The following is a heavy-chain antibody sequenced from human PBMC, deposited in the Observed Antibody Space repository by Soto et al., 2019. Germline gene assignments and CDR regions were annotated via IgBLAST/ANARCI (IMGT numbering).Heavy chain of an antibody. CDR1: GGSFSAYH. Sequence: QVQLQQWGAGLLKPSETLSLSCAVYGGSFSAYHWSWIRQPPGKGLEWIGGINHSGGANYNPSLESRVTTSLDTSGNQFARQLTSVTAADTAVYYCARERRVVGGYSSSWYDYFDYWGQGDLVTVSS. CDR2: INHSGGA. V-gene: IGHV4-34*01. CDR3: ARERRVVGGYSSSWYDYFDY. J-gene: IGHJ4*02. D-gene: IGHD6-13*01.